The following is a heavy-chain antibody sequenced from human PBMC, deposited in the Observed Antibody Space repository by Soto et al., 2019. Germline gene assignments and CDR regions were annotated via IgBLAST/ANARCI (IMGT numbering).Heavy chain of an antibody. CDR2: IYHSGST. CDR3: ARVTYYYDSSGYYLMDY. Sequence: SETLSLTCAVSGGSIRSGGYSWSWIRQPPGKGLEWIGYIYHSGSTNYNPSLKSRVTISVDTSKNQFSLKLSSVTAADTAVYYCARVTYYYDSSGYYLMDYWGQGTLVTVSS. D-gene: IGHD3-22*01. CDR1: GGSIRSGGYS. J-gene: IGHJ4*02. V-gene: IGHV4-30-2*01.